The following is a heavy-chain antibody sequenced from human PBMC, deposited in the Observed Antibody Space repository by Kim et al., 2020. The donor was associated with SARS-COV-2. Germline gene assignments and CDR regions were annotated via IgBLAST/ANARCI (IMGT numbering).Heavy chain of an antibody. CDR2: INNSGST. D-gene: IGHD2-2*03. Sequence: SETLSLTCTVSGGSISSSSYYWGWIRQPPGKGLEWIGSINNSGSTYYNPSLKSRVTISVDTSKNQFSLKLSSVTAADKAVYYYASETVDIVLIPANYAMDVWGRGTTVTVSS. V-gene: IGHV4-39*01. CDR3: ASETVDIVLIPANYAMDV. CDR1: GGSISSSSYY. J-gene: IGHJ6*02.